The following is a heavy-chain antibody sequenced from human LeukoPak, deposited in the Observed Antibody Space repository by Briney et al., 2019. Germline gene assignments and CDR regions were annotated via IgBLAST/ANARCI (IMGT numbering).Heavy chain of an antibody. CDR2: IYYSGST. CDR1: GGSISSGGYY. D-gene: IGHD4-11*01. CDR3: ARQPSNYVWFDP. V-gene: IGHV4-31*03. Sequence: SQTLSLTCTVSGGSISSGGYYWSWIRQHPGKGLESIGYIYYSGSTYYNPSLKSRVTISVDTSKNQFSLKLSSVTAADTAVYYCARQPSNYVWFDPWGQGTLVTVSS. J-gene: IGHJ5*02.